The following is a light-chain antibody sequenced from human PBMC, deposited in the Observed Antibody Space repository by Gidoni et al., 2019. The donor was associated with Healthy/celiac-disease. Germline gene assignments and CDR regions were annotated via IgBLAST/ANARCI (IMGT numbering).Light chain of an antibody. J-gene: IGKJ2*01. CDR1: QSLLHSNGYNY. Sequence: DIVMTQSPLSLPVTPGEPASISCRSSQSLLHSNGYNYLDWYLQKPGQSPQLLIYLGSNRASGVPDRFSGGGSGTDFTLKFSRVEAENVGVYYCMRALQTPYTFGQGTKLEIK. CDR2: LGS. CDR3: MRALQTPYT. V-gene: IGKV2-28*01.